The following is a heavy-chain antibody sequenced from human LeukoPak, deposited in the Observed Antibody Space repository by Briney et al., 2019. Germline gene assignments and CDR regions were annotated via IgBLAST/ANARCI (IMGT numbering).Heavy chain of an antibody. CDR1: GGSISSSSYY. CDR3: ARVSLVGGYYYFDY. CDR2: IYYSGST. V-gene: IGHV4-39*07. D-gene: IGHD3-22*01. Sequence: PSETLSLTCTVSGGSISSSSYYWGWIRQPPGKGLEWIGSIYYSGSTYYNPSLKSRVTISVDTSKNQFSLKLSSVTAADTAVYYCARVSLVGGYYYFDYWGQGTLSPSPQ. J-gene: IGHJ4*02.